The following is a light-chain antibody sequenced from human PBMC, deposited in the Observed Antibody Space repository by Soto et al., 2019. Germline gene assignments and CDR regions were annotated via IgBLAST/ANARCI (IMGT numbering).Light chain of an antibody. CDR1: QSISSW. CDR2: DAS. J-gene: IGKJ1*01. Sequence: DIQMTQSPSTLSASVGDRVTITCRASQSISSWLAWYQQKPGKAPKLLFYDASSLESGVPSRFSGSGSGTEFTLTIRSLKPDDFATYYCQEYQSYSRRFGQGTKVEIK. V-gene: IGKV1-5*01. CDR3: QEYQSYSRR.